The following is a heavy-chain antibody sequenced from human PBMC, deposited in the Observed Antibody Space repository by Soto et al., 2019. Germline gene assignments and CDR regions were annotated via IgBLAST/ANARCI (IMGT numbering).Heavy chain of an antibody. V-gene: IGHV1-69*01. Sequence: QVQLVQSGAEVKKPGSSVKVSCKASGGTFSSYAISWVRQAPGQGLEWMGGIIPIFGTANYAQKFQGRVTITADESTSTADMELSSLRSEDTVVYYCARTPPESGYDMDLFDYWGQGTLVTVSS. CDR1: GGTFSSYA. CDR3: ARTPPESGYDMDLFDY. D-gene: IGHD5-12*01. CDR2: IIPIFGTA. J-gene: IGHJ4*02.